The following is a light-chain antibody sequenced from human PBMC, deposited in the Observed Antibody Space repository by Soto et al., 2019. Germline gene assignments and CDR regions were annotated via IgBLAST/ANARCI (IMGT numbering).Light chain of an antibody. CDR1: QSVSSSY. Sequence: SVFTQSPGTLSLSPGERATLSCRASQSVSSSYLAWYQQKPGQAPRLLIYGASRRATGIPERFSGSGSGTDFTLTISRLEPEDFAVYYCQQYGSSALTFGGGTKVDIK. V-gene: IGKV3-20*01. J-gene: IGKJ4*01. CDR2: GAS. CDR3: QQYGSSALT.